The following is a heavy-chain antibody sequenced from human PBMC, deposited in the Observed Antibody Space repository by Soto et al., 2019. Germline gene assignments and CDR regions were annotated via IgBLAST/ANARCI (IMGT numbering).Heavy chain of an antibody. D-gene: IGHD6-19*01. CDR1: GFTFSSYA. V-gene: IGHV3-23*01. CDR2: ISGSGGST. CDR3: AKDPRAAVAGTSSWFDP. J-gene: IGHJ5*02. Sequence: PGGSLRLSCAASGFTFSSYAMSWVRQAPGKGLEWVSAISGSGGSTYYADSVKGRFTISRDNSKNTLYLQMNSLRAEDTAVYYCAKDPRAAVAGTSSWFDPWGQGTLVTVSS.